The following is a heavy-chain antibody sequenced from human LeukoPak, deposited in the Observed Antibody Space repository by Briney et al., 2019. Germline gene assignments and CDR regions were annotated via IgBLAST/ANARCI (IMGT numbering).Heavy chain of an antibody. V-gene: IGHV4-59*11. J-gene: IGHJ6*02. D-gene: IGHD1-14*01. Sequence: SETLSLTCTVSGGSISSHYWSWIRQPPGKGLEWIGYVYYSGSTNYNPSLKSRVTISVNTSKNQISLKLTSVTAVDTAVYFCARGSNHFHGMDVWGQGTTVTVSS. CDR3: ARGSNHFHGMDV. CDR2: VYYSGST. CDR1: GGSISSHY.